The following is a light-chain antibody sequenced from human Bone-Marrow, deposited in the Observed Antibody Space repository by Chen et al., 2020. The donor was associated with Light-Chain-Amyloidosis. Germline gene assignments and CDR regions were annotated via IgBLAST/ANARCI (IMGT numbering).Light chain of an antibody. CDR3: QQCSDWPLT. J-gene: IGKJ4*01. V-gene: IGKV3-11*01. CDR1: QSVTSF. CDR2: DVS. Sequence: EIVLTQSPATLSLSPGERATLSCRASQSVTSFIAWYQQKPGQAPRLLIYDVSKRANGSPARFSGSGSGTDFTLTITSLEPEDFAIYYCQQCSDWPLTFGGGTKLEIK.